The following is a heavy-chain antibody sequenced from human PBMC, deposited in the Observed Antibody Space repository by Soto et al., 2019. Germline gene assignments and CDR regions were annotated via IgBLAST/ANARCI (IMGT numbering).Heavy chain of an antibody. CDR1: GYSFSGYY. CDR3: VSLQTSGWPGVH. J-gene: IGHJ4*02. CDR2: IYPNTETT. Sequence: ASVKVSCKASGYSFSGYYIQWVRQAPGQGPEWLGWIYPNTETTDSSKKFQGRVTMTSDMSTRTVYMELRDMRSDDTAVYYCVSLQTSGWPGVHWGQRTLVAVSS. V-gene: IGHV1-2*02. D-gene: IGHD6-25*01.